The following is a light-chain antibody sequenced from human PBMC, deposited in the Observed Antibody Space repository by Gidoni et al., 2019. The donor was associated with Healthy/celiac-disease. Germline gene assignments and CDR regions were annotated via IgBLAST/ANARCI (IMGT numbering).Light chain of an antibody. CDR2: EVS. J-gene: IGLJ1*01. V-gene: IGLV2-14*01. Sequence: QSALTQPASVSGSPGQSTTISCTGPSSDVGGYNYVSWYQQHPGKAPKLMIYEVSNRPSGVSNRFSGSKSGNTASLTISGLQAEDEADYYCSSYTSSSLEVFGTGTKVTVL. CDR1: SSDVGGYNY. CDR3: SSYTSSSLEV.